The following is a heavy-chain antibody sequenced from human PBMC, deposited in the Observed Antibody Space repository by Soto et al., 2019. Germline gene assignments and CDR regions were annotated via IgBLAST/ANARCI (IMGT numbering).Heavy chain of an antibody. Sequence: QVTLKESGPVLVKPTETLTLTCTVSGFSLSNARMGVSWIRQPPGKALEWLAHIFSNDEKSYSTSLKSRLTRAKATSKSQVVLTSTNIDPVDTATYYCARISPREPWFDPWGQGTLVTVSS. V-gene: IGHV2-26*01. J-gene: IGHJ5*02. D-gene: IGHD1-1*01. CDR1: GFSLSNARMG. CDR3: ARISPREPWFDP. CDR2: IFSNDEK.